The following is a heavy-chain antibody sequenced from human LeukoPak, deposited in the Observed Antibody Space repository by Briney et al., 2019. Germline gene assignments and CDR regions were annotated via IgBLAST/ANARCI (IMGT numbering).Heavy chain of an antibody. CDR2: ISSSGSTI. J-gene: IGHJ3*02. V-gene: IGHV3-48*03. CDR3: AKVMVITFGGVIFDAFDI. Sequence: GGSLRLSCAASGFTFSSYEMNWVRQAPGKGLEWVSYISSSGSTIYYADSVKGRFTISRDNSKNTLYLQMNSLRAEDTAVYYCAKVMVITFGGVIFDAFDIWGQGTMVTVSS. D-gene: IGHD3-16*02. CDR1: GFTFSSYE.